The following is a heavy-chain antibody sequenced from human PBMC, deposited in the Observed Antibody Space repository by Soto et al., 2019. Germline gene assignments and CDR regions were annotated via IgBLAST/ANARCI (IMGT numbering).Heavy chain of an antibody. CDR1: GFTFSSYG. J-gene: IGHJ6*02. D-gene: IGHD3-3*01. CDR2: ISSSSSYI. V-gene: IGHV3-21*01. Sequence: VGSLRLSCAASGFTFSSYGMNWVRQAPGKGLEWVSSISSSSSYIYYADSVKGRFTISRDNAKNSLYLQMNSLRAEDTAVYYCARDRITIFGVVTKTHYGMDVWGQGTTVTVSS. CDR3: ARDRITIFGVVTKTHYGMDV.